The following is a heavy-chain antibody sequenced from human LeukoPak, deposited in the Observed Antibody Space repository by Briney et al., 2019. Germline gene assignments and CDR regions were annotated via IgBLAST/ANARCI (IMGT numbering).Heavy chain of an antibody. Sequence: PSETLSLTCAVYGGSFSDYYWSWIRQPPGRGLEWIGEIDHSGSTNYNPSLKSRVTISVDTSKNQFSLKLSSVTAADTAVYYCANSYTRIFFFDYWGQGTLVTASS. CDR3: ANSYTRIFFFDY. J-gene: IGHJ4*02. CDR2: IDHSGST. CDR1: GGSFSDYY. D-gene: IGHD5-18*01. V-gene: IGHV4-34*01.